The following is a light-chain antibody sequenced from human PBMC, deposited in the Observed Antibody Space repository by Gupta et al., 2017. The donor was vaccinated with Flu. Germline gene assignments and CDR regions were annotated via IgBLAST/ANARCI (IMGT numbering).Light chain of an antibody. Sequence: QTVVTQGPSFAVSPGGTVTLTCGLSSGSVSSSYYPSWYQQTPGQAPRTLIYSTKSRSSGVPDRFSGSIRGNKAARTITGAQADDESDYYCVLHMGGGIWVFGGGTKLTVL. V-gene: IGLV8-61*01. CDR1: SGSVSSSYY. CDR2: STK. CDR3: VLHMGGGIWV. J-gene: IGLJ3*02.